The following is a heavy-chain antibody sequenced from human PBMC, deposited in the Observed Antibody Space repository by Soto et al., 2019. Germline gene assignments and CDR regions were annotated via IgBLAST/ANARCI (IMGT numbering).Heavy chain of an antibody. Sequence: ASVKVSCKVSGYTLTELSIHWVRQAPGKGLEWMGGFDPEDGETIYAQKFQGRVTMTEDTSTDTAYMELSSLRSEDTAVYYCATGSVAGLFGLWWSLGYWGQGTLVTVSS. V-gene: IGHV1-24*01. CDR3: ATGSVAGLFGLWWSLGY. CDR2: FDPEDGET. CDR1: GYTLTELS. D-gene: IGHD2-21*01. J-gene: IGHJ4*02.